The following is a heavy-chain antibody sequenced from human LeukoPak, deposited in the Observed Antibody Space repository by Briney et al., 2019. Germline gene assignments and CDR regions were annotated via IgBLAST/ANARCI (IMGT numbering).Heavy chain of an antibody. V-gene: IGHV4-39*01. J-gene: IGHJ4*02. Sequence: SETLSLTCTVSGGSISSSSYYWGWIRQPPGKGLEWIGSIYYSGSTYYNPSLKSRVTISVDTSKNQSSLKLSSVTAADTAVYYCARQTGYSYGPDYWGQGTLVTVSS. D-gene: IGHD5-18*01. CDR1: GGSISSSSYY. CDR3: ARQTGYSYGPDY. CDR2: IYYSGST.